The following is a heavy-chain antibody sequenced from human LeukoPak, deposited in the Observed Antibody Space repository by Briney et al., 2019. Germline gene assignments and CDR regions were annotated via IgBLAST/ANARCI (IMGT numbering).Heavy chain of an antibody. Sequence: GGSLRLSCAASGFTFTTYWMAWVRQAPGKGLEWVANIKRDGSVKYYVDSVKDRFTISRDNAKNSLYLQMDSLRAEDTALYYCVRDLSPAYGGHYYDAFDFWGQGTMVAVSS. CDR3: VRDLSPAYGGHYYDAFDF. V-gene: IGHV3-7*01. CDR2: IKRDGSVK. CDR1: GFTFTTYW. J-gene: IGHJ3*01. D-gene: IGHD2-21*01.